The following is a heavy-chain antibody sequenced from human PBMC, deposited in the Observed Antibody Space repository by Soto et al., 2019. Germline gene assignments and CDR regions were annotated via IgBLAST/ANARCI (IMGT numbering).Heavy chain of an antibody. V-gene: IGHV4-34*01. J-gene: IGHJ4*02. CDR1: GGSFSGYY. Sequence: SETLSLTCAVYGGSFSGYYWSWIRQPPGKGLEWIGEINHSGSTNYNPSLKSRVTISVDTSKNQFSLKLSSVTAADTAVYYCARDHSSSWSNWGQGTLVTVSS. CDR3: ARDHSSSWSN. D-gene: IGHD6-13*01. CDR2: INHSGST.